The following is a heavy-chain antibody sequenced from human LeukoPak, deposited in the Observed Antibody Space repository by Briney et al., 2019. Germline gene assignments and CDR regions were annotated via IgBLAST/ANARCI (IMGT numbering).Heavy chain of an antibody. CDR1: GGSFSDYY. D-gene: IGHD1-26*01. J-gene: IGHJ4*02. CDR2: INHFGST. Sequence: PSETLSLTCAVYGGSFSDYYWTWIRQAPGKGLEWIGEINHFGSTNYNPSLKSRVTISIDTSKNQFSLKLSSVTAADTAVYYCARIRSRKWGFDYWGQGTLVTVSS. CDR3: ARIRSRKWGFDY. V-gene: IGHV4-34*01.